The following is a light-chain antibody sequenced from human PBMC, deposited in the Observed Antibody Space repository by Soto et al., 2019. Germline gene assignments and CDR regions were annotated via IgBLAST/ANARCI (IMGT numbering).Light chain of an antibody. CDR1: QSVDSW. Sequence: DIQMTQSPSTLPASIGDRVIITCRASQSVDSWLAWYQHKPGQAPKLLIYKASRLASGVPSRFSGGGSGTEFTLTINSLQSDDFATYYCQQHRSYPVTFGQGTRLEMK. J-gene: IGKJ5*01. CDR3: QQHRSYPVT. CDR2: KAS. V-gene: IGKV1-5*03.